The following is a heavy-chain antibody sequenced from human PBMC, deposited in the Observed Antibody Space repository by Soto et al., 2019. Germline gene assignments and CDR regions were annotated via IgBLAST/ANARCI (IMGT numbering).Heavy chain of an antibody. CDR2: IIPIFGTA. Sequence: QVQLVQSGAEVKKPGXXVKVSCKASGGTFSSYAISWVRQAPGQGLEWMGGIIPIFGTANYTQKFQGRVTITADESTSTAYMELSSLRSEDTAVYYCARVPNRFLEWPGGDYWGQGTLVTVSS. V-gene: IGHV1-69*12. CDR1: GGTFSSYA. CDR3: ARVPNRFLEWPGGDY. J-gene: IGHJ4*02. D-gene: IGHD3-3*01.